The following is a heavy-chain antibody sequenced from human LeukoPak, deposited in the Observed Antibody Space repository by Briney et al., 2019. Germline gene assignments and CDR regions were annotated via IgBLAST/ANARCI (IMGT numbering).Heavy chain of an antibody. J-gene: IGHJ6*02. CDR3: ARGNYHAMDV. Sequence: GGSLRLSCAASGFTFSNYWMHWVRQTPGEGLVCVSLIKGDGSSTTYADSVKGRFTISRDNAKNTVYLQMNSLRAEDTAVYYCARGNYHAMDVWGQGTLVIVSS. CDR1: GFTFSNYW. V-gene: IGHV3-74*01. CDR2: IKGDGSST.